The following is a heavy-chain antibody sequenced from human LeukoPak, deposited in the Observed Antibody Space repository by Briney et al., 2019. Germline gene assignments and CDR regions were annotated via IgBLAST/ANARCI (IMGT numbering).Heavy chain of an antibody. CDR3: AKDYYGSGTRGYFDY. CDR2: ISYDGSNK. Sequence: GRSLRLSCAASGFTFSSYGMHWVRQAPGKGLEWVAVISYDGSNKYYADSVKGRFTISRDNSKNTLYLQTNSLRAEDTAVYYCAKDYYGSGTRGYFDYWGQGTLVTVSS. D-gene: IGHD3-10*01. CDR1: GFTFSSYG. J-gene: IGHJ4*02. V-gene: IGHV3-30*18.